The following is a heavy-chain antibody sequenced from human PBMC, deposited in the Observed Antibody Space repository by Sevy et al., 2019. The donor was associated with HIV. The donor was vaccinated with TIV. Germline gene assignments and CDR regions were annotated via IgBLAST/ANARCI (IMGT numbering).Heavy chain of an antibody. CDR2: INPRGGST. J-gene: IGHJ6*03. V-gene: IGHV1-46*01. CDR3: ARGSTTLLVRYYYYMDV. D-gene: IGHD6-13*01. Sequence: ASVKVSCKASGYTFTRFYIHWVRQAPGQGLEWMGIINPRGGSTSHAQKFQGRVTMTRETSTSTVYMELSSLRSEDTAVYYCARGSTTLLVRYYYYMDVWGKGTTVTVSS. CDR1: GYTFTRFY.